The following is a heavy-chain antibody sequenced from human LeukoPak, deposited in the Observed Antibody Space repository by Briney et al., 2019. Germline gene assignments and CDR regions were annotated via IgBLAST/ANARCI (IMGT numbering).Heavy chain of an antibody. V-gene: IGHV3-30-3*01. CDR3: ARELSGTTGTGWFDP. CDR1: GFTFSSYA. J-gene: IGHJ5*02. CDR2: VSYDGSNK. Sequence: GGSLRLYCATSGFTFSSYALHWVRQAPGKGLEWVAVVSYDGSNKSYADSVMGRFTISRDNFKNTLYLQMNSLRDEDTAVYYCARELSGTTGTGWFDPWGRGTLVTVSS. D-gene: IGHD1-1*01.